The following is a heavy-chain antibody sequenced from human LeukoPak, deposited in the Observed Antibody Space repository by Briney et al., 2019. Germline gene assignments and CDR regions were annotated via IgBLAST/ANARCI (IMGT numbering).Heavy chain of an antibody. CDR1: GLTFNRCW. V-gene: IGHV3-74*01. CDR2: INSDGRST. D-gene: IGHD3-9*01. J-gene: IGHJ4*02. Sequence: GGTLRLSCAASGLTFNRCWMHWVRQAPGKGLVWVSRINSDGRSTNYADSVKGRFSISRDNAENTLYLQMNRLRVEETAVYYCVRGADTGYSSYSWGQGTLVTVSS. CDR3: VRGADTGYSSYS.